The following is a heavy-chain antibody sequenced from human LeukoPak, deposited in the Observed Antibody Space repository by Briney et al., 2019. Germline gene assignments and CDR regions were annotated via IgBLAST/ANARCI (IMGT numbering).Heavy chain of an antibody. Sequence: GRSLRLSCAASGGTFSSYAINWVRQAPGQGLEWMGGIIPIFGTANYAQKVQGRVTITTDESTTTAYMELSSLRSEDTAVYYCARARSPSSGYLLRDHNWFDPWGQGTLVTVSS. CDR2: IIPIFGTA. CDR1: GGTFSSYA. V-gene: IGHV1-69*05. J-gene: IGHJ5*02. D-gene: IGHD3-22*01. CDR3: ARARSPSSGYLLRDHNWFDP.